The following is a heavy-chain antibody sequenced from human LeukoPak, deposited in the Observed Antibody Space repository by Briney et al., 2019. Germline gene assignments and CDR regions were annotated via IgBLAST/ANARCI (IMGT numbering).Heavy chain of an antibody. Sequence: GGSLRLSCEAFGFTFSTYAMNWVRQTPEKGMEWVSSISGSGGTKYYADSVKGGFTISRDNTKNTLSQQMNIMGAEDTAMHYCAKHRPGTGRVQSFDSWGQGTLVSVSS. D-gene: IGHD3-10*01. CDR2: ISGSGGTK. J-gene: IGHJ4*02. CDR1: GFTFSTYA. CDR3: AKHRPGTGRVQSFDS. V-gene: IGHV3-23*01.